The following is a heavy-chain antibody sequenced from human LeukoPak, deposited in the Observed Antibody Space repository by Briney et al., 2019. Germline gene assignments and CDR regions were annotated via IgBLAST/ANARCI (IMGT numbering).Heavy chain of an antibody. CDR2: ISSSSYI. D-gene: IGHD2-2*01. CDR3: ARGQYQLPLGYFDY. Sequence: GGSLRLSCAASGFTFSSYSMNWVRQAPGKGLEWVSSISSSSYIYYADSVKGRFTISRDNAKNSLYLQMNSLRAEDTAVYYCARGQYQLPLGYFDYWGQGTLVTVSS. CDR1: GFTFSSYS. J-gene: IGHJ4*02. V-gene: IGHV3-21*01.